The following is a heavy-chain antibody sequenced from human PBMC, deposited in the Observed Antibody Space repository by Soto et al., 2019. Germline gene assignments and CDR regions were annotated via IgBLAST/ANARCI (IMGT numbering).Heavy chain of an antibody. Sequence: GGSLRLSCAASGFTFSSYGMHWVRQAPGKGLEWVAVISYDGSNKYYADSVTGRFTISRDNSKNTLYLQMNSLRDEDTGVYYCAKDGPEYSCYDSQYYYYYYMDVWGKGTTVTVSS. J-gene: IGHJ6*03. CDR3: AKDGPEYSCYDSQYYYYYYMDV. D-gene: IGHD5-12*01. CDR2: ISYDGSNK. CDR1: GFTFSSYG. V-gene: IGHV3-30*18.